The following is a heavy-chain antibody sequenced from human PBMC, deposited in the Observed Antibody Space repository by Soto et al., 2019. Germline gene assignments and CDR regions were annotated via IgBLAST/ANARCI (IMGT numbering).Heavy chain of an antibody. CDR3: AREDSTDPYFDY. CDR2: ISGYNGNT. J-gene: IGHJ4*02. D-gene: IGHD2-15*01. CDR1: GYTFTNYG. V-gene: IGHV1-18*04. Sequence: ASVQVSFKASGYTFTNYGISWVRQAPGQGLEWMGWISGYNGNTNYAQRLQGRGTMTTDTYTRTAYMDLRSLRSDDTAVYYCAREDSTDPYFDYWGQGTLVTVSS.